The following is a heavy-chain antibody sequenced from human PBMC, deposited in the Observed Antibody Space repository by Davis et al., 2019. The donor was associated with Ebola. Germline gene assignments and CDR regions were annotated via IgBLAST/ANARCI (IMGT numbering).Heavy chain of an antibody. V-gene: IGHV4-59*12. CDR2: IYYSGST. CDR3: ARGPGLYGMDV. Sequence: MPSETLSLTCTVSGGSISSYYWSWIRQPPGKGLEWIGYIYYSGSTNYNPSLKSRVTISVDTSKNQFSLKLSSVTAADTAVYYCARGPGLYGMDVWGQGTTVTVSS. CDR1: GGSISSYY. J-gene: IGHJ6*02.